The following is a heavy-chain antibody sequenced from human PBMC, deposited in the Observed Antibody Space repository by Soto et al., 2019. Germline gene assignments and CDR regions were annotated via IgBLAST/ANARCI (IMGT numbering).Heavy chain of an antibody. D-gene: IGHD4-4*01. CDR3: ARDNDRLQLGGNYYYRLDV. Sequence: QVQLVQSGAEMKEPGSSVKVSCKTSGGTFSSSAISWLRQAPGQGLEWMGGIIPLFRTPDYAQKFQGRVTHAADESTSTAYMELSSLRSEDTAVYYCARDNDRLQLGGNYYYRLDVWGQGTTITVSS. J-gene: IGHJ6*02. V-gene: IGHV1-69*12. CDR1: GGTFSSSA. CDR2: IIPLFRTP.